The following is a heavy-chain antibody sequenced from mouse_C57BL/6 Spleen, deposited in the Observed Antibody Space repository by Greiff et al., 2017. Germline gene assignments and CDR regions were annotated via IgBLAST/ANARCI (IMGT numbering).Heavy chain of an antibody. J-gene: IGHJ2*01. CDR2: IDPSDSET. D-gene: IGHD3-2*02. V-gene: IGHV1-52*01. CDR1: GYTFTSYW. Sequence: QVQLQQPGAELVRPGSSVKLSCKASGYTFTSYWMHWVKQRPIQGLEWIGNIDPSDSETHYNQKFKDKATLTVDKSSSTAYMQLSSLTSEDSAVYDCARATAQAPPFDYWGQGTTLTVSS. CDR3: ARATAQAPPFDY.